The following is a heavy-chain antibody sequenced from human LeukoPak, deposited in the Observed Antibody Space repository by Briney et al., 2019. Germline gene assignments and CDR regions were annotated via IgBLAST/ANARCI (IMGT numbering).Heavy chain of an antibody. J-gene: IGHJ4*02. CDR2: IHPNSGFT. Sequence: ASVKVSCKTSGYTFTDHYMHWVRQAPGQGLEWLGWIHPNSGFTNYAQKFQGRVTMTRDTSISTAYMELSRLRSDDTAVYYCASGSSTDYWGQGTLVTVSS. CDR1: GYTFTDHY. V-gene: IGHV1-2*02. CDR3: ASGSSTDY. D-gene: IGHD6-6*01.